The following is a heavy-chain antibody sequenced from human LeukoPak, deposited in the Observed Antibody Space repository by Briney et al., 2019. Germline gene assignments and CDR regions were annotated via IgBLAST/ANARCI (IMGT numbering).Heavy chain of an antibody. CDR1: GYTFTGYY. CDR3: ARDSSGPNYYFDY. CDR2: INPNSGDT. J-gene: IGHJ4*02. D-gene: IGHD3-22*01. V-gene: IGHV1-2*02. Sequence: GASVKVSCKASGYTFTGYYMHWVRQAPGHGLEWMGWINPNSGDTNYAQKFQGRVTMTRDTSFTTAYMELSGLRSDDTALYYCARDSSGPNYYFDYWGQGTLVTVSS.